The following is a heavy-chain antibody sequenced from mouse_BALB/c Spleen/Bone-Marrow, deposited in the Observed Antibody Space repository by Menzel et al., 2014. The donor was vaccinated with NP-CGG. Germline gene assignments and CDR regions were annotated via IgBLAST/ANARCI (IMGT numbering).Heavy chain of an antibody. V-gene: IGHV1-14*01. J-gene: IGHJ2*01. CDR2: INPYNDGI. D-gene: IGHD2-3*01. CDR3: AREGWLLRFDC. CDR1: GYTFTGYV. Sequence: EVKLVESGPELVKPGASVKMSCKASGYTFTGYVMHWVKQQPRQDIEWMGNINPYNDGIKYNEKFKGKATLTSDISSTTAYMELSALTSEDSAVYFCAREGWLLRFDCWGQGTILTVSS.